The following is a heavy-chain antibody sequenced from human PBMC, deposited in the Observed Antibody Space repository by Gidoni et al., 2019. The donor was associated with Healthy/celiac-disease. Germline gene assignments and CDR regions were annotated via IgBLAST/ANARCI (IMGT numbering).Heavy chain of an antibody. CDR1: GFTFSSYG. Sequence: QVQLVESGGGVVQPGRSMRLSCAAPGFTFSSYGMHWVRQSPGKVLELLAVISYDGSNKYYADSVKGRFTISRDISKNTLYLQMNSLRAEDTAVYYCAKGGAMVYWSFDLWGRGTLVTVSS. V-gene: IGHV3-30*18. CDR2: ISYDGSNK. J-gene: IGHJ2*01. D-gene: IGHD1-26*01. CDR3: AKGGAMVYWSFDL.